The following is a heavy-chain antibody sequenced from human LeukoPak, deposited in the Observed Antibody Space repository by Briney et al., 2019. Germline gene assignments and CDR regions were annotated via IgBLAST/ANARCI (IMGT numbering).Heavy chain of an antibody. CDR1: GGSISSYY. CDR2: IYYSGST. J-gene: IGHJ4*02. V-gene: IGHV4-59*08. CDR3: VRQGTNSGYYLLNY. Sequence: SETLSLTCTVSGGSISSYYWSWIRQPPGKGLEWIGYIYYSGSTNYNPSFKSRVTMSVDPSKNQFSLKLTSVTVADTATYYCVRQGTNSGYYLLNYWGQGHLVIVSS. D-gene: IGHD3-22*01.